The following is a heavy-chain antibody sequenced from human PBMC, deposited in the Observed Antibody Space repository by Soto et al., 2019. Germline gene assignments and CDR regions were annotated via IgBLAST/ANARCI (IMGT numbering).Heavy chain of an antibody. J-gene: IGHJ6*02. Sequence: GSLRLSCAASGFTFSSYSMNWVRQAPGKGLEWVSSISSSSSYIYYADSVKGRFTISRDNAKNSLYLQMNSLRAEDTAVYYCARDQLYYYGSENYGMDVWGQGTTVTVSS. CDR2: ISSSSSYI. CDR3: ARDQLYYYGSENYGMDV. CDR1: GFTFSSYS. D-gene: IGHD3-10*01. V-gene: IGHV3-21*01.